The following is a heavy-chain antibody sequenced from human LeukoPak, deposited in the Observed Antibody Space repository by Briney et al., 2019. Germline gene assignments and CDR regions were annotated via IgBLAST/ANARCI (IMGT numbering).Heavy chain of an antibody. D-gene: IGHD1-26*01. CDR1: GFNFGNYA. CDR2: VSDGGGST. J-gene: IGHJ4*02. V-gene: IGHV3-23*01. Sequence: GGSLRPSCAASGFNFGNYAMSWVRQAPGKGLEWVSGVSDGGGSTHYADSVKGRFTISRDTSKNTLYLQMNSLRVEDTAIYFCATGGYSGLFLLNYWGQGTLVTVSS. CDR3: ATGGYSGLFLLNY.